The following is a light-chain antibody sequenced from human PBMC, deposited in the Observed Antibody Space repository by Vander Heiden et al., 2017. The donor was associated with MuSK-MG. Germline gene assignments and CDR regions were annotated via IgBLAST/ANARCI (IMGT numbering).Light chain of an antibody. V-gene: IGLV2-14*01. Sequence: QSALTQPASVSGSPGQSITISCTGTSSDVGGYNYVSWYQQHPGKAPKLMIYDVSNRPSGVSNRFSGSKSGNTASLTISGLQAEDEADYYCSSYTSSSNSPVFGGGTQLTAL. J-gene: IGLJ7*02. CDR1: SSDVGGYNY. CDR2: DVS. CDR3: SSYTSSSNSPV.